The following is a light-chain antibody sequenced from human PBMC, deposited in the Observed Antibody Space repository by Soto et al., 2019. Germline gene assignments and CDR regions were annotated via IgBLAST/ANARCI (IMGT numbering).Light chain of an antibody. CDR2: QDS. CDR1: KLGDKY. Sequence: SYELTQPPSVSVSPGQTASITCSGDKLGDKYACWYQQKPGQSPVLVIYQDSKRPSGIPERFSGSNSGNTATLTISGTQAMDEADYYCQAWDSSTAVFGGGTKGHRP. CDR3: QAWDSSTAV. J-gene: IGLJ2*01. V-gene: IGLV3-1*01.